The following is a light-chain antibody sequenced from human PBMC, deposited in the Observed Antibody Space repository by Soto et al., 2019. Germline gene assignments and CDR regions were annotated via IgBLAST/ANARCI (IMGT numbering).Light chain of an antibody. J-gene: IGLJ2*01. CDR2: EVR. CDR1: SSDVGGYNF. CDR3: SSYAGSNLVV. Sequence: QSALTQPPSASGSPGQSVTISCTGTSSDVGGYNFVSWYQQHPGKAPKLMIYEVRERPYGVPDRFSGSKSGHTASLTVSGLQAEDEADYYCSSYAGSNLVVFGGGTKVTVL. V-gene: IGLV2-8*01.